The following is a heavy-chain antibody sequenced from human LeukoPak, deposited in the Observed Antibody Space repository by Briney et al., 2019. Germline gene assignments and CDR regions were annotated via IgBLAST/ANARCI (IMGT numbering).Heavy chain of an antibody. J-gene: IGHJ4*02. CDR2: IYYSGST. CDR3: ARGVKSESITMIVVVITPPYYFDY. V-gene: IGHV4-39*01. Sequence: SETLSLTCTVSGGSISSSSYYWGWIRQPPGKGLEWIGSIYYSGSTYYNPSLKSRVTISVDTSKNQFSLKLSSVTAADTAVYYCARGVKSESITMIVVVITPPYYFDYWGQGTLVTVSS. CDR1: GGSISSSSYY. D-gene: IGHD3-22*01.